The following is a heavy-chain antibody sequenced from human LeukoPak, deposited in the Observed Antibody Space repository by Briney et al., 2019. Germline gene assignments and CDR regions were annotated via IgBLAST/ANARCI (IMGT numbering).Heavy chain of an antibody. D-gene: IGHD2-2*02. CDR3: AKDVRRAEYCSSTTCYTSSFDQ. Sequence: PGGSLRLSCAASGFTFKNYAMTWVRQAPGKGLEWVSTISASGGGRYYADSVQGRFTISRDNSKNTLPLQMNTLRVEDTAVYYCAKDVRRAEYCSSTTCYTSSFDQWGQGTLVTVSS. J-gene: IGHJ4*02. CDR2: ISASGGGR. CDR1: GFTFKNYA. V-gene: IGHV3-23*01.